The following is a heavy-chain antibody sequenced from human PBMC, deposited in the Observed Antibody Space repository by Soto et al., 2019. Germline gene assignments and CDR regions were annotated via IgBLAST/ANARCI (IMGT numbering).Heavy chain of an antibody. Sequence: EVQLVESGGGLVKPGGSLRLSCAASGLTFSTYVMNWVRQAPGKGLEWVAFISSGGEYVGYADSVKGRLTISRDNAKNSMYLQLDSLRVEDTAVSYCATAGAACAAMGDWGQGTTVTVSS. D-gene: IGHD6-13*01. CDR2: ISSGGEYV. V-gene: IGHV3-21*01. CDR3: ATAGAACAAMGD. J-gene: IGHJ6*02. CDR1: GLTFSTYV.